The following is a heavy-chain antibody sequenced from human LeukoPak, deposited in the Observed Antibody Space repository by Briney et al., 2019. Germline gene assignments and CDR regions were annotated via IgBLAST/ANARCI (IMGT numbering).Heavy chain of an antibody. J-gene: IGHJ1*01. Sequence: GGSLRLSCSASGFTFGDHWMHWIRQAPGKGLVWVSLIYRDGSNTTYADSVRGRFTISRDNAKNTLYLQMNNLRVEDTAVYYCATMGLYESTSHYTEYWGRGTAVTVSS. D-gene: IGHD3-22*01. CDR2: IYRDGSNT. CDR3: ATMGLYESTSHYTEY. V-gene: IGHV3-74*01. CDR1: GFTFGDHW.